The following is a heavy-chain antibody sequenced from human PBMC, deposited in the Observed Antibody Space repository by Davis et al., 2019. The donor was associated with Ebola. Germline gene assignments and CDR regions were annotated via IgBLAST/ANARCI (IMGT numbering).Heavy chain of an antibody. D-gene: IGHD3-22*01. CDR1: GYRFTSYY. CDR3: AREGGRYYDSSGYVFDI. Sequence: ASVQVSCKASGYRFTSYYMHWVRQAPGQGLEWMGIINPITGGTSYAQNFQVRVNMTRDTSTSTGYMELSRLRSEDTAVYYCAREGGRYYDSSGYVFDIWGQGTMVKVSS. J-gene: IGHJ3*02. CDR2: INPITGGT. V-gene: IGHV1-46*01.